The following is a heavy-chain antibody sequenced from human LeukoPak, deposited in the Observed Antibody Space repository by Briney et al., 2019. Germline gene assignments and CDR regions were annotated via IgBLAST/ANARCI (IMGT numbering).Heavy chain of an antibody. J-gene: IGHJ3*02. CDR2: IYTSGST. CDR1: GGSISSYY. CDR3: ARLREKYYDSSGYYGAFDI. D-gene: IGHD3-22*01. Sequence: SETLSLTCTVSGGSISSYYWSWLRQPPGKGLEWIGYIYTSGSTNYNPSLESRVTISVDTSKNQFSLKLSSVTAADTAVYYCARLREKYYDSSGYYGAFDIWGQGTMVTVSS. V-gene: IGHV4-4*09.